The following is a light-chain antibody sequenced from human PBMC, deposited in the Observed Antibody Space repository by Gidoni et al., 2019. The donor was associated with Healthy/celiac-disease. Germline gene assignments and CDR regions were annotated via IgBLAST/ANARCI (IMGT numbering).Light chain of an antibody. J-gene: IGLJ3*02. CDR2: QAK. Sequence: SYELTQPPAVSVSPGQTASIACSGDKLGDKYACWYQQKPGQSPVLVIYQAKRRPSGIPERFSGSNSGNTATLTISGTQAMDAADYYFQAWDSSPSVFGGGTKLTVL. V-gene: IGLV3-1*01. CDR1: KLGDKY. CDR3: QAWDSSPSV.